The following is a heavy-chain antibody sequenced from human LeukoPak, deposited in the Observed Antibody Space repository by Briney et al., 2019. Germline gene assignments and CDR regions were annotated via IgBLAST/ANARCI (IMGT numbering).Heavy chain of an antibody. D-gene: IGHD3-22*01. CDR1: GGSISSYY. Sequence: SETLSLTCTVSGGSISSYYWSRIRQPPGKGLEWIGYIYYSGSTNYNPSLKSRVTISVDTSKNQFSLKLSSVTAADTADYYCVRRVAGSSYRDYWGQGTLVTVSS. J-gene: IGHJ4*02. V-gene: IGHV4-59*08. CDR3: VRRVAGSSYRDY. CDR2: IYYSGST.